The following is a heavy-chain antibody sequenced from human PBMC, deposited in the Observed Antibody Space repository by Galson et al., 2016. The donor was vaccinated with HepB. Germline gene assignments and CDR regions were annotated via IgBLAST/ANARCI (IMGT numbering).Heavy chain of an antibody. CDR2: ISGSSGYR. CDR3: ARAVDSPLEVHFDY. V-gene: IGHV3-11*06. J-gene: IGHJ4*02. Sequence: LRLSCAASGFTFSDYYMSWIRQAPGKGLEWVSYISGSSGYRNYADTVKGRFTISRDNAKNSLYLQLNSLRATDTAVYYCARAVDSPLEVHFDYWGQGTLVTVSS. CDR1: GFTFSDYY. D-gene: IGHD5-18*01.